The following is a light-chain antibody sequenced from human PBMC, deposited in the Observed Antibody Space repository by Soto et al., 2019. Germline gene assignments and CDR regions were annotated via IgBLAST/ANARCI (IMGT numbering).Light chain of an antibody. J-gene: IGKJ2*01. CDR2: AAS. Sequence: EVVMTQSPAPLSVSPGERATLSCRASQSVSSNLAWYQQKPGQAPRLLIYAASNRATGIPARFSGSGSGTEFTLTISGLQSEDFAIYYCQHYNNWPPYTFGQGTKLEIK. V-gene: IGKV3-15*01. CDR1: QSVSSN. CDR3: QHYNNWPPYT.